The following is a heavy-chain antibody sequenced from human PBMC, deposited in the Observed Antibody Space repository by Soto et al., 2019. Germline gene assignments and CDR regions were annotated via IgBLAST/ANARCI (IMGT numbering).Heavy chain of an antibody. D-gene: IGHD2-15*01. Sequence: PGGSLRLSCAASGFTFSSYAMSWVRQAAGKGLEWVAVISYDGSNKYYADSVKGRFTISRDNSKNTLYLQMNSLRAEDTAVYYCAKDGGYRKLGYCSGGSCYLYYWGQGTLVTVSS. V-gene: IGHV3-30*18. J-gene: IGHJ4*02. CDR3: AKDGGYRKLGYCSGGSCYLYY. CDR2: ISYDGSNK. CDR1: GFTFSSYA.